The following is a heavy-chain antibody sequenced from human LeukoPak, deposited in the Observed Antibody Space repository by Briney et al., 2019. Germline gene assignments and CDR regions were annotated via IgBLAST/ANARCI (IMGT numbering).Heavy chain of an antibody. CDR2: IYNSGTT. D-gene: IGHD2-15*01. CDR1: GGSISSYY. CDR3: AQGSYYFDY. V-gene: IGHV4-59*13. Sequence: PSETLSLNCPVSGGSISSYYWSWVRQPPGKGLEWIGYIYNSGTTKYNPSLKSRVTISGDTSKNQFSLKLSSVTAADTAVYYCAQGSYYFDYWGQGTLVTVSS. J-gene: IGHJ4*02.